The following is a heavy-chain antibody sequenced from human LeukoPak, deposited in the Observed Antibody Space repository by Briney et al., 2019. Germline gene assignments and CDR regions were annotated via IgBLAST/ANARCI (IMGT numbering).Heavy chain of an antibody. J-gene: IGHJ4*02. Sequence: ASVKVSCKTSGYTFTSYYIHWVRQAPGQGLEWMGIINPSGGSTSYAQKFQGRVTTTRDTSTSTVYMYLSSLGSEDTAVYYCARDSLYGVVDNWGQGTLVTVSS. CDR3: ARDSLYGVVDN. D-gene: IGHD4-17*01. CDR2: INPSGGST. CDR1: GYTFTSYY. V-gene: IGHV1-46*01.